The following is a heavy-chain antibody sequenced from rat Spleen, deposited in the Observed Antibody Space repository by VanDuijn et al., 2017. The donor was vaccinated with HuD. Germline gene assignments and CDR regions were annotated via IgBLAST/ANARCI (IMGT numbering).Heavy chain of an antibody. D-gene: IGHD5-1*01. V-gene: IGHV5-20*01. CDR3: TRENWVFDY. CDR2: ISYDGATT. Sequence: EVQLVESDGGLVQPGRSLKLSCAASGFTFSDYYMAWVRQVPTKGLEWVATISYDGATTSYRDSVKGRFTVSRDNAESTLYLQMDSLRSEDTATYYCTRENWVFDYWGQGVMVTVSS. J-gene: IGHJ2*01. CDR1: GFTFSDYY.